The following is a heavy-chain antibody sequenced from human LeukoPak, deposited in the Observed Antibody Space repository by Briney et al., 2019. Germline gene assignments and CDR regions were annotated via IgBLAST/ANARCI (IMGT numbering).Heavy chain of an antibody. CDR1: GYTLTSYY. CDR3: ARTQGQLWGSGSYYLY. Sequence: ASVKVSCKASGYTLTSYYMHWVRQAPGQGLEWMGIINPSGGSTSYAQKFQGRVTMTRDTSTSTVYMELSSLRSEDTAVYYCARTQGQLWGSGSYYLYWGQGTLVTVSS. CDR2: INPSGGST. V-gene: IGHV1-46*01. J-gene: IGHJ4*02. D-gene: IGHD3-10*01.